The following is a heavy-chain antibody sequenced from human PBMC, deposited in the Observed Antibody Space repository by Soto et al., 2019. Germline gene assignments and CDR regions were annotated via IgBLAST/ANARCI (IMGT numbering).Heavy chain of an antibody. CDR2: IWYDGNNK. V-gene: IGHV3-33*01. J-gene: IGHJ6*02. CDR1: GFTFSNYG. Sequence: GGSLRLSCAASGFTFSNYGMHWVRQAPGKGLEWVAVIWYDGNNKYYADSVKGRFTISRDNSNNTLYVQMTSLRAEDTAVYYCARGRDYYGMDVWGQGTTVTVSS. CDR3: ARGRDYYGMDV.